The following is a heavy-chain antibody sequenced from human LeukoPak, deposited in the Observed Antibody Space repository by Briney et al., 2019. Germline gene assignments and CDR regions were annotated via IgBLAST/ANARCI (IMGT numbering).Heavy chain of an antibody. CDR2: INADDGNT. J-gene: IGHJ5*02. D-gene: IGHD2-2*01. CDR1: GYIFTTYA. V-gene: IGHV1-3*01. CDR3: ARGIVVKPSANWFDP. Sequence: ASVNVSCKTSGYIFTTYAINWVRQAPGRGLEWMGLINADDGNTRYSQRFQGRVTITRDTSANTAYMELSSLRFEDTAVYYCARGIVVKPSANWFDPWGQGTPVTVSS.